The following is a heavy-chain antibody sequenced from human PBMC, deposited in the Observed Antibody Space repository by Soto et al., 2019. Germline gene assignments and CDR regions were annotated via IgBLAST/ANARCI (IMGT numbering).Heavy chain of an antibody. J-gene: IGHJ6*02. D-gene: IGHD3-16*01. CDR2: ISYDGRNK. V-gene: IGHV3-30*04. Sequence: GGSLRLSCVGSGFTFSSYAIHWVRQAPGKGLEWVAVISYDGRNKYYVDSVKGRFSISRDNSKNTLFLQMNSLRVEDTAVYYCARDPRAGGDYYYGMDVWGQGTAVTVAS. CDR3: ARDPRAGGDYYYGMDV. CDR1: GFTFSSYA.